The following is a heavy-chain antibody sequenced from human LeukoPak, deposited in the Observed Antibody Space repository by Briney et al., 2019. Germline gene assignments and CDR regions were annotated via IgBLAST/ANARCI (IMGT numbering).Heavy chain of an antibody. CDR3: ARDKLNPVYLRN. CDR1: GYTFTSYG. J-gene: IGHJ3*01. D-gene: IGHD5/OR15-5a*01. Sequence: AAVKVSCKASGYTFTSYGISWVRQAPGQGLEWMGWISGDNDNTNYAQKFQGRVTMTTDTSTSTAYMELRSLRSDDTAMYYCARDKLNPVYLRNWGQGTMVTVPS. V-gene: IGHV1-18*01. CDR2: ISGDNDNT.